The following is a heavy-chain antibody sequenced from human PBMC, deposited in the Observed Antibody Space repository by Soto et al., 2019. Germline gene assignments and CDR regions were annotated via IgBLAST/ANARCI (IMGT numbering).Heavy chain of an antibody. CDR1: SFLFNDYA. Sequence: DVQLLESGGGLVPPGGSLRLSCAASSFLFNDYAMTWVRQAPGKGLEWVSAISGNGRNEYYADSVKGRFTISRDSSENMMSLQMNGLRAEDTAKYYCVKGMNYYYYYMDVWGKGTTVTVSS. J-gene: IGHJ6*03. CDR3: VKGMNYYYYYMDV. CDR2: ISGNGRNE. V-gene: IGHV3-23*01.